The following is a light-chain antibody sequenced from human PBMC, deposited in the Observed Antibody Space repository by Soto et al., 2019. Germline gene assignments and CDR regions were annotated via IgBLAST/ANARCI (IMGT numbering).Light chain of an antibody. CDR1: QTVSSGF. J-gene: IGKJ4*01. CDR2: GAS. V-gene: IGKV3-20*01. CDR3: QTYHSSPTT. Sequence: EIVLTQSPGTLSVSPGERATVSCRASQTVSSGFLAWHHQKGGQAPSLLIYGASTRATDIPDRFSGTAFGTDFIISINTLEPEDFPEYYCQTYHSSPTTCGGRTKVDIK.